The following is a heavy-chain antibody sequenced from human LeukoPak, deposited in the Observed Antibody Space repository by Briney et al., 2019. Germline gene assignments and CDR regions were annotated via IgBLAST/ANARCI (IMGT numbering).Heavy chain of an antibody. Sequence: SETLSLTCTVSGGSISSYYWSWIRQPAGKGLEWIGRIYTSGSTNYNPSLKSRVTMSVDTSKNQFSLKLSSVTAADTAVYYCARDPHGAAAGQDAFDIWGQGTMVTVSS. CDR3: ARDPHGAAAGQDAFDI. D-gene: IGHD6-13*01. V-gene: IGHV4-4*07. CDR1: GGSISSYY. CDR2: IYTSGST. J-gene: IGHJ3*02.